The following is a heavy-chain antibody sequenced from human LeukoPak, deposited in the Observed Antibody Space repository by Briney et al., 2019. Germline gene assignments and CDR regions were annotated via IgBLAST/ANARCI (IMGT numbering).Heavy chain of an antibody. Sequence: GGSLRLSCAASGITFNYAWMSWVRQTSGKGLEWLGRINTKSDGGTTDYAAPVKGRFTISRDDSKNTVYLQMNSLKTDDTAVYYCTTGLTFWGQGTLVTVSS. CDR2: INTKSDGGTT. J-gene: IGHJ4*02. V-gene: IGHV3-15*01. CDR1: GITFNYAW. D-gene: IGHD2/OR15-2a*01. CDR3: TTGLTF.